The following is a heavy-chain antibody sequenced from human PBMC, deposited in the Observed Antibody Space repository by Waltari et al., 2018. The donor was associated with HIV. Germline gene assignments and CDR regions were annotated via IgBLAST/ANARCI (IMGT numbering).Heavy chain of an antibody. Sequence: EVQLVEPGGGLVQPGGYLNLSCAASGLNFGSSVLNWLRQAPGQGLEWVSGISGSGGSTYYADSVKGRFTISRDNSKNTLYLHMNSLRAEDTAVYYCANGVGLSGVVYWGQGTLVTVSS. CDR3: ANGVGLSGVVY. D-gene: IGHD3-3*01. CDR2: ISGSGGST. J-gene: IGHJ4*02. CDR1: GLNFGSSV. V-gene: IGHV3-23*04.